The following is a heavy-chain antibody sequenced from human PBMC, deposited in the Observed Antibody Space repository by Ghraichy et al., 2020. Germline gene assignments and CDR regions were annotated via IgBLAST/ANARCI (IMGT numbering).Heavy chain of an antibody. D-gene: IGHD1-14*01. CDR3: ARTSRRGGVPGVSQYHFALDV. CDR2: IDVVGTNS. J-gene: IGHJ6*02. CDR1: ALTSTTYD. Sequence: GGSLRLSCTVNALTSTTYDLHWVRQAPGKGLAWISFIDVVGTNSFYADSVKGRFTISRDSDKKTVLLQMNSLRGDDTGIYFCARTSRRGGVPGVSQYHFALDVWGQGTTVIVSS. V-gene: IGHV3-NL1*01.